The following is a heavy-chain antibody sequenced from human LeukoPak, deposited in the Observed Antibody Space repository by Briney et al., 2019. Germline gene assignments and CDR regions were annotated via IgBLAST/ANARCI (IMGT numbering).Heavy chain of an antibody. Sequence: KPGGSLRLAWVASGFTLSVYYMTWMRQAPGKGLEWVVYIGQSGSTTAYAVSVRGRFFILRDHAHSAVYPLIASQKAENTAVYCSGRGHWGLDVWGKGTTVTVSS. V-gene: IGHV3-11*04. D-gene: IGHD7-27*01. CDR1: GFTLSVYY. J-gene: IGHJ6*04. CDR3: GRGHWGLDV. CDR2: IGQSGSTT.